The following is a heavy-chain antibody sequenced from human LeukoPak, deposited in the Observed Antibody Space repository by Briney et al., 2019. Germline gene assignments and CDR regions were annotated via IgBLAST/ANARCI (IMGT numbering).Heavy chain of an antibody. V-gene: IGHV1-2*04. Sequence: ASVKVSCKASGYTFTGYYMHWVRQAPGQGLEWMGWINPNSGGTNYAQKFQGWVTMTRDTSISTAYMELSRLRSDDTAVYYCARGRYYGSGSPSDYWGQGTLVTVSS. CDR3: ARGRYYGSGSPSDY. CDR2: INPNSGGT. D-gene: IGHD3-10*01. CDR1: GYTFTGYY. J-gene: IGHJ4*02.